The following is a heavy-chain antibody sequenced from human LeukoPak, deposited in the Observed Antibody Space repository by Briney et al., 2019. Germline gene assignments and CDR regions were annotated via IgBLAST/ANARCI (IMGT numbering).Heavy chain of an antibody. CDR2: INTNTGNP. V-gene: IGHV7-4-1*02. CDR1: GYTFTSYA. CDR3: ARSPSPAGREAAAGTRWFDP. J-gene: IGHJ5*02. Sequence: ASVKVSCKASGYTFTSYAMNWVRQAPGQGLEWMGWINTNTGNPTYAQGFTGRFVFSLDTSVSTAYLQISSLKAEDTAVYYCARSPSPAGREAAAGTRWFDPWGQGTLVTVSS. D-gene: IGHD6-13*01.